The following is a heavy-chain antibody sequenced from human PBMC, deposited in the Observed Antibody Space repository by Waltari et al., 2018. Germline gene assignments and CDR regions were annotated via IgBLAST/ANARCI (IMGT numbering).Heavy chain of an antibody. Sequence: QQVQSGAAVQKPGFSVKVSCQASGGTLGSYAISWVRQAPGQGLEWMGGIIPICGTANYAQNFQGAVTITADESTSTAYMERSSLRSEDTAVYYCARARIAAAGIGWFDLWGQGTLVTV. D-gene: IGHD6-13*01. CDR3: ARARIAAAGIGWFDL. CDR2: IIPICGTA. V-gene: IGHV1-69*01. CDR1: GGTLGSYA. J-gene: IGHJ5*02.